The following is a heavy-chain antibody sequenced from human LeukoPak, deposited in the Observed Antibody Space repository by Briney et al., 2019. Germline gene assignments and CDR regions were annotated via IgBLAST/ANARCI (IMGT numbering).Heavy chain of an antibody. Sequence: ASVKVSCKASGYTFSDYGVSWVRQAPGQGLEWMGRISAYNGNTNYLQKFQGRVTMTTDTSTATAYMELRSLRPSDTAVYFCARGPRYSYDSSILLFDYWGQGTLVTVSS. V-gene: IGHV1-18*01. J-gene: IGHJ4*02. D-gene: IGHD3-22*01. CDR2: ISAYNGNT. CDR1: GYTFSDYG. CDR3: ARGPRYSYDSSILLFDY.